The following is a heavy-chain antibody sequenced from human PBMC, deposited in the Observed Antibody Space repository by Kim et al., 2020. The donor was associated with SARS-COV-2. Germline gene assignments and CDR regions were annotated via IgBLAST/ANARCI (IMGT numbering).Heavy chain of an antibody. CDR1: GYMFTSHY. J-gene: IGHJ3*02. V-gene: IGHV1-46*01. D-gene: IGHD1-20*01. Sequence: ASVKVSCKASGYMFTSHYIHWVRRAPGLGLEWLGVINPTGGTTNHAQKFQGRVTMTRDRATSTVHMELNSLRFEDTAVYYCARASGYNLSDALDIWGQGTMVTVAS. CDR2: INPTGGTT. CDR3: ARASGYNLSDALDI.